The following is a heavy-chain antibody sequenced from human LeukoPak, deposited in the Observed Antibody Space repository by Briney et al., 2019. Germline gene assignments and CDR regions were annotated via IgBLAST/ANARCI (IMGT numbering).Heavy chain of an antibody. V-gene: IGHV3-53*01. CDR2: IYSGGST. CDR3: AGGPKKQLIWGRASNGFDP. J-gene: IGHJ5*02. Sequence: GGSLRLSCAASGSTVSSNYMSWVRQAPGKGLEWVSIIYSGGSTFYADSVKGRFTISRDNSKNTLYLQMNSLRGEDTAVYYCAGGPKKQLIWGRASNGFDPWGQGTLVTVSS. D-gene: IGHD6-13*01. CDR1: GSTVSSNY.